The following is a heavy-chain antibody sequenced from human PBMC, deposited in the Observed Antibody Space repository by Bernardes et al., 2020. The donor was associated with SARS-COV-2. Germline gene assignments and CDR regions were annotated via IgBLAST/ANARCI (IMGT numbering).Heavy chain of an antibody. CDR3: ARDVLRFLEWLLSPLYYFDY. CDR1: GYTFTSYA. V-gene: IGHV1-3*01. D-gene: IGHD3-3*01. Sequence: VKVSCKASGYTFTSYAMHWVRQAPGQRLEWMGWINAGNGNTKYSQKFQGRVTITRDTSASTAYMELSSLRSEDTAVYYCARDVLRFLEWLLSPLYYFDYWGQGTLVTVSS. J-gene: IGHJ4*02. CDR2: INAGNGNT.